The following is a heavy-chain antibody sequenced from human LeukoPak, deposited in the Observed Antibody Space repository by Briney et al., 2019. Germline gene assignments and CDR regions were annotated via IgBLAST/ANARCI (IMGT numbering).Heavy chain of an antibody. Sequence: SETPSLTCAVYGGSFSGYYWSWIRQPPGKGLEWIGEINHSGSTNYNPSLKSRVTISVDTSKNQFSLKLSSVTAADTAVYHCARRRYLDYWGQGTLVTVSS. J-gene: IGHJ4*02. CDR3: ARRRYLDY. CDR2: INHSGST. CDR1: GGSFSGYY. V-gene: IGHV4-34*01.